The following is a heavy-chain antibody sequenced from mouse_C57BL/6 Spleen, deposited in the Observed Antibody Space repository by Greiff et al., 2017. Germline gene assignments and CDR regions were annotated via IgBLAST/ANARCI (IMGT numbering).Heavy chain of an antibody. D-gene: IGHD1-1*01. J-gene: IGHJ2*01. CDR2: IDPETGGT. CDR3: TRGNYYGDY. Sequence: LVESGAELVRPGASVTLSCKASGYTFTDYEMHWVKQTPVHGLEWIGAIDPETGGTTYNQKFKGKAILTADKSSSTAYMELLSLTSEASAVYYCTRGNYYGDYWGQGTTLTVSS. V-gene: IGHV1-15*01. CDR1: GYTFTDYE.